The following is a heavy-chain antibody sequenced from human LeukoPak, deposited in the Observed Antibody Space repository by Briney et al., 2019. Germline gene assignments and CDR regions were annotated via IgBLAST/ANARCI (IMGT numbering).Heavy chain of an antibody. Sequence: SLGLSCAASGFTFDDYAMHWVRQAPGKGLEWVSGISWNSGSIGYADSVKGRFTISRDNAKNSLYLQMNSLRAEDTSLYYCAKVGVAAAGPFDYWGQGTLVTVSS. CDR2: ISWNSGSI. CDR1: GFTFDDYA. D-gene: IGHD6-13*01. V-gene: IGHV3-9*01. J-gene: IGHJ4*02. CDR3: AKVGVAAAGPFDY.